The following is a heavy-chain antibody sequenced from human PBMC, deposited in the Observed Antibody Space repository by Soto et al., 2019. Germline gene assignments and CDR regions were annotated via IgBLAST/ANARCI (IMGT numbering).Heavy chain of an antibody. CDR1: GYTFNYYG. CDR2: ISAHNGDT. CDR3: ARDWSRYFDRSGLMWFY. J-gene: IGHJ4*02. D-gene: IGHD3-9*01. Sequence: ASVKVSCKASGYTFNYYGRSWVRQAPGQGLEWVGWISAHNGDTKYAQNLQGRLTLTTDTSTSTAYMELTSLTSDDTAVYYCARDWSRYFDRSGLMWFYFGQGTLVAVSS. V-gene: IGHV1-18*04.